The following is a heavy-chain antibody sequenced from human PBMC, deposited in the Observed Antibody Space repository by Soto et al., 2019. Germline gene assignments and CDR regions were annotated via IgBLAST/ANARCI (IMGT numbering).Heavy chain of an antibody. CDR1: GGTFSSYA. J-gene: IGHJ6*02. Sequence: ASVKVSCKASGGTFSSYAISWVRQAPGQGLEWMGGIIPIFGTANYAQKFQGRVTITADESTSTAYMELSSLRSEDTAVYYCARTYAMGSYYYGMDVWGQGTTVTVSS. D-gene: IGHD2-8*01. CDR3: ARTYAMGSYYYGMDV. CDR2: IIPIFGTA. V-gene: IGHV1-69*13.